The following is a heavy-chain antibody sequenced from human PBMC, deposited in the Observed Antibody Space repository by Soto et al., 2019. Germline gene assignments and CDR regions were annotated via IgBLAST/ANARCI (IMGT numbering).Heavy chain of an antibody. CDR3: TSSALIDYYYYYGMDV. CDR1: GFTFSGSA. V-gene: IGHV3-73*02. CDR2: IRSKANSYAT. Sequence: EVQLVESGGGLVQPGGSLKLSCAASGFTFSGSAMHWVRQASGKGLEWVGRIRSKANSYATAYAASVKGRFTISSDDSKNTAYLQTNSLKTEDTAVYYCTSSALIDYYYYYGMDVWGQGPTVTVSS. J-gene: IGHJ6*02. D-gene: IGHD3-22*01.